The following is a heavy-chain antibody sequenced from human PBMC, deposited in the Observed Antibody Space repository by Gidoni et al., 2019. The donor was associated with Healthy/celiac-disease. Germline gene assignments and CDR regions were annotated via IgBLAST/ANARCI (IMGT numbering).Heavy chain of an antibody. CDR3: TTEVFTMIVVVIP. D-gene: IGHD3-22*01. J-gene: IGHJ3*01. CDR2: IKSKTDGGTT. V-gene: IGHV3-15*01. Sequence: EVQLVESGGGLVKPGGALRLSCAASGFTFSNAWMSWVRQAPGKGLEWVGRIKSKTDGGTTDYAAPVKGRFTISRDDSKNTLYLQMNSLKTEDTAVYYCTTEVFTMIVVVIPWGQGTMVTVSS. CDR1: GFTFSNAW.